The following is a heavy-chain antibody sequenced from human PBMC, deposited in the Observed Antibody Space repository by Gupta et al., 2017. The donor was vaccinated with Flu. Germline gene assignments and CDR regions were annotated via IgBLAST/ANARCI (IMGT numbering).Heavy chain of an antibody. J-gene: IGHJ5*02. CDR2: MNPNNGNV. D-gene: IGHD3-10*01. V-gene: IGHV1-8*01. CDR1: GYTFTTYD. Sequence: QVQLVQSGAEVKNPGASVKVSCKASGYTFTTYDINWVRQATGQGLEWMGWMNPNNGNVGYAQKFQGRVTMTRDTSVTTAYMELSNLRSEDTAVYYCARRRGGGDHRDWFVPWGQGTLVTVSS. CDR3: ARRRGGGDHRDWFVP.